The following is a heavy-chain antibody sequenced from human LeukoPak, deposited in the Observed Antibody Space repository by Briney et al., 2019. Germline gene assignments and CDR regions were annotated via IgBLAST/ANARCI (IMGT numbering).Heavy chain of an antibody. CDR1: GGSISNYY. CDR2: ICYSGNT. D-gene: IGHD2-2*01. J-gene: IGHJ4*02. Sequence: SETLSLTCTVSGGSISNYYWSWIRQPPGKGLEWIGYICYSGNTNYNPSLKSRATISVDTSKNQFSLKLNSVTAADTAVYYCARVRYCSTNRCYDREFDNWGQGTLVTVSS. CDR3: ARVRYCSTNRCYDREFDN. V-gene: IGHV4-59*01.